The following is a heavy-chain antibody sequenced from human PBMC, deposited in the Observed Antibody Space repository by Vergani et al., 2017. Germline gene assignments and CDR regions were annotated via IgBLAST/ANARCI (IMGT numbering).Heavy chain of an antibody. J-gene: IGHJ4*02. CDR2: ISSSSSYT. Sequence: EVQLVESGGGLVKPGGSLRLSCAASGFTFSSYSMNWVRQAPGKGLEWVSSISSSSSYTYYADSVKGRFTISRDNSKNSLYLQMNSLRTEDTALYYCAKSYLAWLADWGQGTLVTVSS. CDR3: AKSYLAWLAD. CDR1: GFTFSSYS. V-gene: IGHV3-21*04. D-gene: IGHD3-16*02.